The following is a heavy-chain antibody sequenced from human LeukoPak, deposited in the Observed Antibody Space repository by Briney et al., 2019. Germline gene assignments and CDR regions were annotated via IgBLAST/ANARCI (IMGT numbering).Heavy chain of an antibody. CDR3: ARGLRIAARLLGWFDP. V-gene: IGHV1-2*02. CDR2: INPNSGGT. J-gene: IGHJ5*02. Sequence: ASVTVSLMASVYTFTGYYMYWVRQPPPQGLAWVGWINPNSGGTNYAQKFQGRVTMTRDTSISTAYMELSRLRSDDTAVYYCARGLRIAARLLGWFDPWGQGTLVTVSS. CDR1: VYTFTGYY. D-gene: IGHD6-6*01.